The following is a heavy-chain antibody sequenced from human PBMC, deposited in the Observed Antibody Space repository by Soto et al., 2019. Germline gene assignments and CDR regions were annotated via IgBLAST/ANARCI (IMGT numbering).Heavy chain of an antibody. CDR2: IYQSGST. Sequence: SETLSLTCAVSGGSISSGDYCWSWIRQPPGKGLEWIGYIYQSGSTNYNPSLKSRVTISRDRSKNQFSLKLNSVTAADTAVYYCARGGYCSSASCYLEWWFDPWGQGTLVTVSS. D-gene: IGHD2-2*01. V-gene: IGHV4-30-2*01. CDR3: ARGGYCSSASCYLEWWFDP. J-gene: IGHJ5*02. CDR1: GGSISSGDYC.